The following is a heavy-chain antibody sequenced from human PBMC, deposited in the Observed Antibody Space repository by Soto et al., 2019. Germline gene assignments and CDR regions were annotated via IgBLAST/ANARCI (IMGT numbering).Heavy chain of an antibody. V-gene: IGHV3-74*01. J-gene: IGHJ4*02. D-gene: IGHD6-13*01. Sequence: SLRLSCAASGFTFSSYWMHWVRQAPGKGLVWVSRINSDGSSTSYADSVKSRITIKPDTSKNQFSLQLNSVTPEDTAVYYCARGGPTPPYTSSWSFDSWGQGTLVPVSS. CDR2: INSDGSST. CDR3: ARGGPTPPYTSSWSFDS. CDR1: GFTFSSYW.